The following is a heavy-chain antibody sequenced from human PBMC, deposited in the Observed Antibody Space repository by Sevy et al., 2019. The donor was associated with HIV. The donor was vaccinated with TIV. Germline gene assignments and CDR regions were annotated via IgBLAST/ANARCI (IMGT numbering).Heavy chain of an antibody. CDR2: IYYSGST. CDR3: AREGPRIAQFDY. D-gene: IGHD6-13*01. CDR1: GGSVSSSSYY. Sequence: SETLSLTCTVSGGSVSSSSYYWGWIRQPPGKGLDWIGSIYYSGSTYYNPSLKSRVTVSVDTSKNQFSRKVRSVTAADTAVYYCAREGPRIAQFDYWGQGALVTVSS. J-gene: IGHJ4*02. V-gene: IGHV4-39*02.